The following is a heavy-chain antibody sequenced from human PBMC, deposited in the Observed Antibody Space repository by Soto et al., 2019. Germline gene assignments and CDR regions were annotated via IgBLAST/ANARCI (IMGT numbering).Heavy chain of an antibody. CDR2: IYWDDDK. Sequence: QITLKESGPSLVKPTQTLTLTCTFSGFSLSTGGVGVGWIRQPPGKALEWLALIYWDDDKRYSPSLRSRLTVTKETSKNEVVLTMTNMDPVHTATYYCAHSRCGGDCLQSYSSHYYYGMDVWGQGTTVTVSS. J-gene: IGHJ6*02. CDR3: AHSRCGGDCLQSYSSHYYYGMDV. D-gene: IGHD2-21*02. V-gene: IGHV2-5*02. CDR1: GFSLSTGGVG.